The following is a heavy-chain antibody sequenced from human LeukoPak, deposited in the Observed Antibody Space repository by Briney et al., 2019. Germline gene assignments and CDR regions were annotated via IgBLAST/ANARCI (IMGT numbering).Heavy chain of an antibody. CDR3: ARQYGDYVGYFDY. Sequence: ASETLSLTCTVSGGSISSSSYYWGWIRQPPGKGLEWIGNIYYSGSTYYNPSLKSRVTISVDTSKNQFSLKLSSVTAADTAVYYCARQYGDYVGYFDYWGQGTLVTVSS. D-gene: IGHD4-17*01. J-gene: IGHJ4*02. CDR1: GGSISSSSYY. CDR2: IYYSGST. V-gene: IGHV4-39*01.